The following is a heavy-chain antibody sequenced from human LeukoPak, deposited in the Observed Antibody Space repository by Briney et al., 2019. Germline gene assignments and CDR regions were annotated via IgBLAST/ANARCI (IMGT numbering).Heavy chain of an antibody. CDR2: INHSGST. V-gene: IGHV4-34*01. CDR1: GGSFSDYY. J-gene: IGHJ6*03. D-gene: IGHD6-6*01. CDR3: AGGYRVFYYYYYYMDV. Sequence: AETLSLTCAVYGGSFSDYYWSWIRQPPGKGLEWIGEINHSGSTNYNPSLKSRVTISVDTSKNHFSLKLSSVTAADTAVYYCAGGYRVFYYYYYYMDVWGKGTTVTVSS.